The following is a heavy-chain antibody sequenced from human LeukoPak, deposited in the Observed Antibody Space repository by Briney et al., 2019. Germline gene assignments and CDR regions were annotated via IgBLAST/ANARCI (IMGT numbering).Heavy chain of an antibody. CDR2: IVVGSGNT. CDR3: AAIPPRGSLTDY. D-gene: IGHD1-26*01. V-gene: IGHV1-58*01. CDR1: GFTFTSSA. J-gene: IGHJ4*02. Sequence: SVKVSCKASGFTFTSSAVQWVRQARGQCLEWIGWIVVGSGNTNYAQKFQERVTITRDMSTSTAYMELSSLRSEDTAVYYCAAIPPRGSLTDYWGQGTLVTVSS.